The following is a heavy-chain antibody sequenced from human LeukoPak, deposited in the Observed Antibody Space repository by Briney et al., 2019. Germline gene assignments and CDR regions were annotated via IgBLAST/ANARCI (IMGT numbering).Heavy chain of an antibody. CDR1: GGSISSSRYY. CDR2: IYYSGST. CDR3: ARQYVAVAGLEQFFDY. V-gene: IGHV4-39*01. Sequence: SETLSLTCAVSGGSISSSRYYWGWIRQPPGKGLEWIGNIYYSGSTYYNPSLKSRVTISVDTSKNQFSLKLSSVTAADTAVYCCARQYVAVAGLEQFFDYWGQGTLVTVSS. D-gene: IGHD6-19*01. J-gene: IGHJ4*02.